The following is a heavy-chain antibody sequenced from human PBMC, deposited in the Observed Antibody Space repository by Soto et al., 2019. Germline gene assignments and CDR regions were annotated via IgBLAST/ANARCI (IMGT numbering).Heavy chain of an antibody. D-gene: IGHD3-10*01. V-gene: IGHV4-34*01. CDR2: INHSGST. CDR3: TRVGPKTFITMVRGVIIRHFDY. Sequence: PSETLSLTCAVYGGSFSGYYWSWIRQPPGKGLEWIGEINHSGSTNYNPSLKSRVTISVDTSKNQFSLKLSSVTAADTAVYYCTRVGPKTFITMVRGVIIRHFDYWGQGTLVTVSS. J-gene: IGHJ4*02. CDR1: GGSFSGYY.